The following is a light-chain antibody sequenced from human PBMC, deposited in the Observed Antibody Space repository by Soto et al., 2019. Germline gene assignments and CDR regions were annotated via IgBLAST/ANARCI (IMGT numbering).Light chain of an antibody. CDR1: SSNIGAGYD. CDR2: DNN. CDR3: QSYDSRLSGSV. J-gene: IGLJ7*01. V-gene: IGLV1-40*01. Sequence: QAVVTQPPSVSGAPGQRVTISCTGSSSNIGAGYDVHWYQQLPGTAPKLLIYDNNNRPSGVPDRFSGSKSGTSASLAITGLQAEDEADYYCQSYDSRLSGSVFGGGTQLTVL.